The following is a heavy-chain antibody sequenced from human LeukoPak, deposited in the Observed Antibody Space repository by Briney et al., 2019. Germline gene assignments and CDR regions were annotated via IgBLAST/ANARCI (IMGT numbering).Heavy chain of an antibody. D-gene: IGHD1-1*01. V-gene: IGHV1-24*01. CDR2: FDPEDGET. J-gene: IGHJ3*02. Sequence: ASGKVCCKVSGYTLTALSMHWVRQAAGNRREGMGGFDPEDGETIYAQKFQGRVTMTEDTSTDTAYMELSSLRSEDTAVYYCATDVGPKVLHAELDAFDIWGQGTMVTVSS. CDR1: GYTLTALS. CDR3: ATDVGPKVLHAELDAFDI.